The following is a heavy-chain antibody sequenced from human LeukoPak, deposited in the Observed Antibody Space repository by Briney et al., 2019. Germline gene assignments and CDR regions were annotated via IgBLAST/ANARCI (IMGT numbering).Heavy chain of an antibody. Sequence: GGSLRLSCEASGFTFSMYSMAWVRQAPGKGLGWVSVINDRGGYIQDADSVKGRFTISRDNSQNTLFLQMNSLRDEDTAVYYCVKERDRGIEVADDFDYWGQGTLVTVSS. V-gene: IGHV3-23*01. CDR3: VKERDRGIEVADDFDY. CDR1: GFTFSMYS. CDR2: INDRGGYI. J-gene: IGHJ4*02. D-gene: IGHD6-19*01.